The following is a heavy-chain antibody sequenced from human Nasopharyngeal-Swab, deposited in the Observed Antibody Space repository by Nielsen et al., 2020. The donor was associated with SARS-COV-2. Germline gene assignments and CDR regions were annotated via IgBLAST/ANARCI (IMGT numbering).Heavy chain of an antibody. Sequence: SVKVSCKASGFTFIRSAMQGVRQARGQRLEWIGWIVIGSDNTKYARKFQERVTITRDMSKSTAYMELSSLRSEDTAVYYCAAGRYSSSWYSGIDYWGQGTLVTVSS. D-gene: IGHD6-13*01. CDR1: GFTFIRSA. V-gene: IGHV1-58*02. CDR2: IVIGSDNT. CDR3: AAGRYSSSWYSGIDY. J-gene: IGHJ4*02.